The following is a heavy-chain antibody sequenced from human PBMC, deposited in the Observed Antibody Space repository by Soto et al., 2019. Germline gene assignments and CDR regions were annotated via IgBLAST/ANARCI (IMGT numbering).Heavy chain of an antibody. V-gene: IGHV1-58*01. CDR3: AADLGYRISLKYYYYYYGMDV. Sequence: ASVKVSCKASGFTFTSSAVQWVRQARGQRLEWIGWIVVGSGNTNYAQKFQERVTITRDMSTSTAYMELSSLRSEDTAVYYCAADLGYRISLKYYYYYYGMDVWGQGTTVTVSS. CDR2: IVVGSGNT. CDR1: GFTFTSSA. J-gene: IGHJ6*02. D-gene: IGHD2-2*01.